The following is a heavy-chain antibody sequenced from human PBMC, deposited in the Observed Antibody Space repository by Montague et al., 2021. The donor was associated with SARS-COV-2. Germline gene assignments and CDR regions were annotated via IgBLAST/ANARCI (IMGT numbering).Heavy chain of an antibody. Sequence: SETLSLTCTVSGVSVKNYYWSWIRQPPGKGLEWIGYVHYSGKTKSNPSLQNPISISLDASKNQFYLSLTSVTSADAAVYYCARHHISTMYGYSWFDPWGGEPWSLSL. J-gene: IGHJ5*02. D-gene: IGHD1-14*01. CDR1: GVSVKNYY. CDR3: ARHHISTMYGYSWFDP. V-gene: IGHV4-59*02. CDR2: VHYSGKT.